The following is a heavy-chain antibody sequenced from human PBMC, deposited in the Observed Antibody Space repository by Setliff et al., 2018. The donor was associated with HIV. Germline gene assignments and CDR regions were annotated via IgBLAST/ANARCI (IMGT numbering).Heavy chain of an antibody. CDR3: AKDRSVRDYNYHYLDV. Sequence: LRLSCAASRFTFSNNAMGWVRQAPGKGLEWVSSISNSGTSTLYAASVKGRFTISRDNPKNTLYLQMNSLRPEDTAVYYCAKDRSVRDYNYHYLDVWGKGTTVTVSS. CDR2: ISNSGTST. CDR1: RFTFSNNA. D-gene: IGHD2-15*01. V-gene: IGHV3-23*01. J-gene: IGHJ6*03.